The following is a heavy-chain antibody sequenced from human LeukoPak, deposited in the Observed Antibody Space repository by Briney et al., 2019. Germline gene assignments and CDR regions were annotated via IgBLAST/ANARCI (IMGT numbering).Heavy chain of an antibody. CDR3: ARERYSDSSPSYLESGF. CDR2: IKSKSGDT. CDR1: GYNFGDYP. J-gene: IGHJ4*02. D-gene: IGHD3-22*01. Sequence: ASVKVSCTASGYNFGDYPIQWMRQAPGQGLEWMGRIKSKSGDTQYAQKFQGRVTMTRDTSKRTVYMELSRLTFDDTARYYCARERYSDSSPSYLESGFWGQGTLVIVSS. V-gene: IGHV1-2*06.